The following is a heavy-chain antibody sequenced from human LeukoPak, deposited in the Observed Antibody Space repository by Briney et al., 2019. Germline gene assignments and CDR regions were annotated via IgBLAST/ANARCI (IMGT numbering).Heavy chain of an antibody. D-gene: IGHD4-17*01. CDR1: GGSISSYY. J-gene: IGHJ5*02. V-gene: IGHV4-4*07. Sequence: SETLSLTCTVSGGSISSYYWSWIRQPAGKGLEWIGRIYTSGSTNYNPSLKSRVTMSVDTSKNQFSLKLSSVTAADTAVYYCTRDTGTAGEVKFDPWGQGTLVTVSS. CDR3: TRDTGTAGEVKFDP. CDR2: IYTSGST.